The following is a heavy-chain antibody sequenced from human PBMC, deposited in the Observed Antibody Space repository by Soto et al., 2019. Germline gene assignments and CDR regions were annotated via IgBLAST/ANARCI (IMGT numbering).Heavy chain of an antibody. CDR3: SWSLNY. Sequence: ASVKVSCKASGYTFTSCGISWVRQAPGQGLEWMGWISTNNSNTNYTDSVKGRFTISRDNAENSMYLQMNSLRVEDTAVYYCSWSLNYWGQGVLVTVSS. V-gene: IGHV1-18*01. CDR1: GYTFTSCG. J-gene: IGHJ4*02. D-gene: IGHD1-26*01. CDR2: ISTNNSNT.